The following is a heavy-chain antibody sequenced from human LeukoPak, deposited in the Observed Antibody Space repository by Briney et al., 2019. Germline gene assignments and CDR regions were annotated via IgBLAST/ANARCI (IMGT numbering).Heavy chain of an antibody. D-gene: IGHD3-22*01. Sequence: SETLSLTCAVSSASVNSGGSSWSWIRQPPGQGLEWIGHIYHSGSTYYSPSLKSRVTISLDRSKNQFSLRLTSVTAADTAVYYCARRGYDASSAFNIWGQGTLVTVSS. CDR2: IYHSGST. V-gene: IGHV4-30-2*01. CDR3: ARRGYDASSAFNI. CDR1: SASVNSGGSS. J-gene: IGHJ3*02.